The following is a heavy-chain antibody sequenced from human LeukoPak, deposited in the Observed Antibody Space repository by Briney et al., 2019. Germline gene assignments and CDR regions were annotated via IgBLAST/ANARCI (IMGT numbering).Heavy chain of an antibody. V-gene: IGHV1-2*02. CDR2: INPNSGGT. CDR1: GYIFTGYY. Sequence: ASVKVSCKASGYIFTGYYMHWVRQAPGQGLEWMGWINPNSGGTNYAQKFQGRVTMTRDTSITTAYMELSRLRSDDTAVYYCATVGVVVRNVFDIWGQGTMVTVSS. J-gene: IGHJ3*02. D-gene: IGHD2-2*01. CDR3: ATVGVVVRNVFDI.